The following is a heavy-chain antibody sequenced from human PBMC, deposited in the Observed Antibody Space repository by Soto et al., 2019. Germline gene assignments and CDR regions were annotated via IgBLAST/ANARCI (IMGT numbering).Heavy chain of an antibody. CDR2: INPTGSMT. D-gene: IGHD5-12*01. CDR1: GYSFITSYH. CDR3: ARDTGYDHDAFDI. V-gene: IGHV1-46*01. Sequence: ASVKVSCKASGYSFITSYHMHWVRQAPGQGLEWMGIINPTGSMTRYSQKFQGRLTMTRDTSTATDYMELSNLTSEDTAVYFCARDTGYDHDAFDIWGQGTRVTVSS. J-gene: IGHJ3*02.